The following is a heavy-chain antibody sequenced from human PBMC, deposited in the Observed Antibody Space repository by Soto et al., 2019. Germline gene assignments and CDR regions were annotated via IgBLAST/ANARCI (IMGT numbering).Heavy chain of an antibody. CDR1: GYTFTSYY. V-gene: IGHV1-46*01. CDR3: ARDLPLKYSPQAPYYYYGMDV. CDR2: INPSGGST. J-gene: IGHJ6*02. Sequence: ASVKVSCKASGYTFTSYYMHWVRQAPGQGLEWMGIINPSGGSTSYAEKFQGRVTMTSDTSTSTVYMALSSLRTEDTAVYYCARDLPLKYSPQAPYYYYGMDVWGQGTTVTVSS. D-gene: IGHD4-4*01.